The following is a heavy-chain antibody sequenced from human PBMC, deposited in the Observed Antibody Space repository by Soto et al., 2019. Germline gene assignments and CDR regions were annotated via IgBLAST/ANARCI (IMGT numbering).Heavy chain of an antibody. CDR2: IVVGSGNT. J-gene: IGHJ4*02. D-gene: IGHD6-19*01. Sequence: SVKVSCKASGFTFTSSAVQWVRQARGQRLEWIGWIVVGSGNTNYAQKFQERVTITRDMSTSTAYMELSSLRSEDTAVYYCAADRGSGWYRVDYWGQGTLVTVSS. V-gene: IGHV1-58*01. CDR3: AADRGSGWYRVDY. CDR1: GFTFTSSA.